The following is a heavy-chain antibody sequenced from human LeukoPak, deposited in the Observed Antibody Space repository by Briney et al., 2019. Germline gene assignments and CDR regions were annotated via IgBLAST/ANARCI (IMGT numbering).Heavy chain of an antibody. Sequence: SVKVSCKASGGTFSSYAISWVRQAPGQGLEWMGRIIPILGIANYAQKFQGRVTITADKSTSTAYMELSSLRSEDTAVYYCARGGSYAGGEDYWGQGTLVTVSS. V-gene: IGHV1-69*04. CDR3: ARGGSYAGGEDY. CDR1: GGTFSSYA. J-gene: IGHJ4*02. D-gene: IGHD1-26*01. CDR2: IIPILGIA.